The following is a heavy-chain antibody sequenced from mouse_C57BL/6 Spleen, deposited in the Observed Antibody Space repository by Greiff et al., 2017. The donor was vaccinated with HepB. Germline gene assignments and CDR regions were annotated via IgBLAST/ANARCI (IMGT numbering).Heavy chain of an antibody. D-gene: IGHD2-4*01. CDR2: IDPSDSYT. Sequence: VKLQQPGAELVMPGASVKLSCKASGYTFTSYWMHWVKQRPGQGLEWIGEIDPSDSYTNYNQKFKGKSTLTVDKSSSTAYMQLSSLTSEDSAVYYCARWGDYENYAMDYWGQGTSVTVSS. V-gene: IGHV1-69*01. CDR1: GYTFTSYW. CDR3: ARWGDYENYAMDY. J-gene: IGHJ4*01.